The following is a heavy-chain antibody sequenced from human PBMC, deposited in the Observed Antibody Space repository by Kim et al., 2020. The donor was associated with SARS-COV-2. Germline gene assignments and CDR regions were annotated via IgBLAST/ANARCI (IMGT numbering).Heavy chain of an antibody. Sequence: NPSLKSRVTISVDTSKNQFSLRLSSVTAADTAVYYCARVRDIVATTPPDYWGQGTLVTVSS. J-gene: IGHJ4*02. V-gene: IGHV4-39*07. CDR3: ARVRDIVATTPPDY. D-gene: IGHD5-12*01.